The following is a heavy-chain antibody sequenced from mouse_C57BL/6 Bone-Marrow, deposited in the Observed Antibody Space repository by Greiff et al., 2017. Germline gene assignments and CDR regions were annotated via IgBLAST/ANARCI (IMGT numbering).Heavy chain of an antibody. V-gene: IGHV1-15*01. D-gene: IGHD1-1*01. CDR1: GYTFTDYE. CDR2: IDPETGGT. CDR3: TRGLFYYYGAGWFAY. Sequence: QVQLQQSGAELVRPGASVTLSCKASGYTFTDYEMHWVKQTPVHGLEWIGAIDPETGGTAYNQKFKGKAILTADKSSSTAYMELRSLTSEDSAVYYCTRGLFYYYGAGWFAYWGQGTLVTVSA. J-gene: IGHJ3*01.